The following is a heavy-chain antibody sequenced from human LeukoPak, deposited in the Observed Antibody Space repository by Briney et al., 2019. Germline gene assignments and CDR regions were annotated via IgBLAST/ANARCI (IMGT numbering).Heavy chain of an antibody. V-gene: IGHV3-21*05. D-gene: IGHD2-2*01. Sequence: PVGCLRLSRAASLFTFCPYIMYWVRQAPREGLYCVSYIRSTRTFVYYADSVQGRFSVSTDNAKTLLFLQMDSLRVEDTAVHYCARDPGVPAAPLDYWGLGTLVTVSS. CDR1: LFTFCPYI. J-gene: IGHJ4*02. CDR2: IRSTRTFV. CDR3: ARDPGVPAAPLDY.